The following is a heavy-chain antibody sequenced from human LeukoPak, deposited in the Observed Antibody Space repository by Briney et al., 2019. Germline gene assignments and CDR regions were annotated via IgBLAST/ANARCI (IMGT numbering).Heavy chain of an antibody. J-gene: IGHJ4*02. Sequence: GGSLRLSCAASGVTFSSFGMHWVRQAPGKGLEGVAVILYDGSNKHYADSVKGRFTISRDNSKNTLYLQRNSLRAEDTAVYYCAKDLGGGYYLGNYWGQGTLVTVPS. V-gene: IGHV3-30*18. CDR3: AKDLGGGYYLGNY. CDR1: GVTFSSFG. D-gene: IGHD1-26*01. CDR2: ILYDGSNK.